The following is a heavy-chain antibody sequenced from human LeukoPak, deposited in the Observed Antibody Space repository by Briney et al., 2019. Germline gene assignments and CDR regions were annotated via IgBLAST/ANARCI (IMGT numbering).Heavy chain of an antibody. CDR3: ARTAPRAAAGKLFDY. V-gene: IGHV3-33*01. Sequence: PGRSLRLSCAASGFTFSTYGMHWVRQAPGKGLEWVAVIWYDGSNKYYADSVKGRFTISRDNSKNTLYLQMNSLRAEDTAVYYCARTAPRAAAGKLFDYWGQGTLVTVSS. J-gene: IGHJ4*02. CDR2: IWYDGSNK. CDR1: GFTFSTYG. D-gene: IGHD6-13*01.